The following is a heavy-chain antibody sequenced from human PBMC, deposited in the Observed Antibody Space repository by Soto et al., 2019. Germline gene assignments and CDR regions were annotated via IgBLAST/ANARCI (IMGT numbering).Heavy chain of an antibody. CDR2: IYYSGST. CDR1: GGSISSYY. V-gene: IGHV4-59*01. CDR3: ARDLKECSSTSCYIHYYDLDV. Sequence: PSETLSLTCPVSGGSISSYYCSWISQPSGKGLEWIGYIYYSGSTYFNPSLKSRVTISVDTSKNQFSLKLSSVTAADTAVYYCARDLKECSSTSCYIHYYDLDVWGKGTTVNVSS. J-gene: IGHJ6*03. D-gene: IGHD2-2*02.